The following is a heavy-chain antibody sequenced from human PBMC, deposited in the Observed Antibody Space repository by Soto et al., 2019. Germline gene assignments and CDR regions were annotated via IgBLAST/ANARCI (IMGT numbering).Heavy chain of an antibody. CDR2: ISYDGTNK. CDR1: GFMFSAYA. V-gene: IGHV3-30*04. CDR3: ARAPSPSTSGWYGIDF. J-gene: IGHJ4*01. D-gene: IGHD6-19*01. Sequence: PGGSLRLCCAASGFMFSAYAMLGVRQAPGKGLELVAAISYDGTNKYYADSIKGRFTISRDNSANPLFLQVNGLRREFTVMYYCARAPSPSTSGWYGIDFWGHGTLVTVSS.